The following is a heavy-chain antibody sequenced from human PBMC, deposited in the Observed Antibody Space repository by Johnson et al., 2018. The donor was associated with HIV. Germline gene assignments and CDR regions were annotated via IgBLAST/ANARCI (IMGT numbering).Heavy chain of an antibody. CDR3: ARERVWYYDSSGDVAFDI. CDR2: IYSAGNT. J-gene: IGHJ3*02. D-gene: IGHD3-22*01. Sequence: VQLVESGGGLVQPGGSLRLSCAASGFPFSRNYMSWVRQAPGKGLEWVSLIYSAGNTFYTDSVKGRFTISRDNAKNSLYLQMNSLRAEDTAVYYCARERVWYYDSSGDVAFDIWGQGTMVTVSS. CDR1: GFPFSRNY. V-gene: IGHV3-66*01.